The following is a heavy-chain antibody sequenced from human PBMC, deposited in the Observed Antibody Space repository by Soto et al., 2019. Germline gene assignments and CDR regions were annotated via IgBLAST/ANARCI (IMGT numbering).Heavy chain of an antibody. D-gene: IGHD4-17*01. V-gene: IGHV4-31*03. CDR3: TTDLNYGDYSFDY. CDR2: IYFSGST. CDR1: GASVNSGGYY. Sequence: QVQLQESGPGLVKPSQTLSLTCSVSGASVNSGGYYWSWIRQLPGKGLEWIGYIYFSGSTYYNPSLESRVSISLDTSQNQFSLNLRSVTAADTAVYYCTTDLNYGDYSFDYWGQGTLVTVSS. J-gene: IGHJ4*02.